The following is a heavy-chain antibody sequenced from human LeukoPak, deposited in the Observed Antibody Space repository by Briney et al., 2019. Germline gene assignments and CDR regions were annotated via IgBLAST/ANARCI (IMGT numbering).Heavy chain of an antibody. J-gene: IGHJ4*02. Sequence: GRSLRLSCAASGFSFNDYAMHWVRQPPGKGLEWVSTISWNSGNKLYTDSVKGRFTISRDNAENSLYLQMTGLRPEDTALYYCAKDMDFWSGSDYWGQGTLVTVSS. D-gene: IGHD3-3*01. CDR1: GFSFNDYA. CDR2: ISWNSGNK. V-gene: IGHV3-9*01. CDR3: AKDMDFWSGSDY.